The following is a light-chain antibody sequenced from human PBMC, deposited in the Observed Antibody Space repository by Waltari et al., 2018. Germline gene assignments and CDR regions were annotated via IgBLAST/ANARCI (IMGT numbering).Light chain of an antibody. CDR1: QSHSRSR. V-gene: IGKV3-20*01. CDR2: AAS. CDR3: QQYGSSVMYT. Sequence: EVVLTQSPGTLSLSPGERATLSCRASQSHSRSRLAWYQQKPGQAPRLLMYAASRRATGIPDRFSGSGTGTDFSLTVSRVEPEDSAVYYCQQYGSSVMYTFGQGTKLEIQ. J-gene: IGKJ2*01.